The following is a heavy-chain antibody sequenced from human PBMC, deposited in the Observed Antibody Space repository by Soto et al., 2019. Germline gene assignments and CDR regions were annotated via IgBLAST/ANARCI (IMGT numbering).Heavy chain of an antibody. V-gene: IGHV3-23*01. CDR2: ITGSGGST. Sequence: GGSLRLSCAASGFTFSTYAMIWVRQAPGKGLEWVSVITGSGGSTYYADSVKGRFTISRDTSKNTLFLQMNSLRAEDTAVYYCAKDRYGDYGGIDYWGQGTMVKSPQ. J-gene: IGHJ4*02. CDR3: AKDRYGDYGGIDY. CDR1: GFTFSTYA. D-gene: IGHD4-17*01.